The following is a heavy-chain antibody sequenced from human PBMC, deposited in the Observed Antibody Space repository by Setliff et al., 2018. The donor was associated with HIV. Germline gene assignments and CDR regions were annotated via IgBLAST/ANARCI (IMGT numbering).Heavy chain of an antibody. V-gene: IGHV4-4*07. J-gene: IGHJ5*02. Sequence: PSETLSLTCTLSGGSFGDYHWSWIRQPAGRGLEWIGRIFRSGTTDYKFSLKSRVTISIDTSRNQFSLRLTSVTAEDTAVYYCARDRHYSGLGSYGPWGPGTLVPSPQ. D-gene: IGHD3-10*01. CDR3: ARDRHYSGLGSYGP. CDR2: IFRSGTT. CDR1: GGSFGDYH.